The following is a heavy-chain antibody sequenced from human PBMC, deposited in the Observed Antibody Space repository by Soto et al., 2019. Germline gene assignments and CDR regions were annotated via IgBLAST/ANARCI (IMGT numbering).Heavy chain of an antibody. V-gene: IGHV4-39*07. CDR3: ASVHTSVVSKAYFDS. CDR1: GDSLNNRSYY. CDR2: IYYSGST. Sequence: SLTCTVPGDSLNNRSYYWGWIRQRPGKGREWIGSIYYSGSTYNNPSLKSRGSRSVGTSKNQFSLKLRPVTAADTALYSCASVHTSVVSKAYFDSWGPGSLVDVFS. J-gene: IGHJ4*02. D-gene: IGHD3-10*01.